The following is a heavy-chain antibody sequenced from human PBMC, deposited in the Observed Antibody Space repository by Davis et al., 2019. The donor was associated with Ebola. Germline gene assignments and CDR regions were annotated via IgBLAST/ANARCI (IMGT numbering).Heavy chain of an antibody. V-gene: IGHV3-23*01. D-gene: IGHD4-17*01. J-gene: IGHJ6*02. CDR3: AKAYGDYYYYYGMDV. CDR1: GFTFSSYA. CDR2: ISGSGGST. Sequence: GGSLRLSCAASGFTFSSYAMSWVRQAPGKGLEWVSAISGSGGSTYYADSVQGRFTISRDNSKNTLYLQMNSLRAEDTAVYYCAKAYGDYYYYYGMDVWGQGTTVTVSS.